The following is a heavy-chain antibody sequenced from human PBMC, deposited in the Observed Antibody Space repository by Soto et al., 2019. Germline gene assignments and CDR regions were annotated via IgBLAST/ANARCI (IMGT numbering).Heavy chain of an antibody. V-gene: IGHV4-31*03. Sequence: QVQLQESGPGLVKPSQTLSLTCTVSGGSISSGGYYWSWIRQHPGKGLEWIGYIYYSGSTYYNPSLKSRVTISVDTSKNQLSLKLSSVTAADTAVYYCARTIAYCGGDCYSLWYFDLWGRGTLVTVSS. J-gene: IGHJ2*01. CDR3: ARTIAYCGGDCYSLWYFDL. CDR1: GGSISSGGYY. D-gene: IGHD2-21*02. CDR2: IYYSGST.